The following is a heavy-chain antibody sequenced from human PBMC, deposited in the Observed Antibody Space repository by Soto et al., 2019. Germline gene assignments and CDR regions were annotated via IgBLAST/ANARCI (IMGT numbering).Heavy chain of an antibody. CDR1: GFSLSTSGVG. CDR3: XXXXXXXXXXXX. CDR2: IYWDDDK. V-gene: IGHV2-5*02. J-gene: IGHJ4*02. Sequence: QITLKESGPTLVKPTQTLTLTCTFSGFSLSTSGVGVGWIRQPPGKALEWLALIYWDDDKRYSPSLKSRLTIXXDTXXNXXXXXXXXXXXXXXAXXXXXXXXXXXXXXXXXGQGTLVXVSS.